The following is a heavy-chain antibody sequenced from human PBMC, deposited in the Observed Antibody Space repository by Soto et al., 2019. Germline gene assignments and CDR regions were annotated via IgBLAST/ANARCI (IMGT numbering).Heavy chain of an antibody. CDR1: GYSFTSYW. D-gene: IGHD3-3*02. CDR3: ARHIRSNLDYMDV. Sequence: GESLKISCKGSGYSFTSYWIGWVRQMPGKGLEWMGIIYPGDSDTRYSPSFQGQVTISADKSISTAYLQWSSLKASDTAMYYCARHIRSNLDYMDVWGKGTTVTVSS. J-gene: IGHJ6*03. V-gene: IGHV5-51*01. CDR2: IYPGDSDT.